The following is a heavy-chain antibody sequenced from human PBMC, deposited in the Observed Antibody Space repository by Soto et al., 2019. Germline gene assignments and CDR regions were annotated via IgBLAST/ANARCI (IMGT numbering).Heavy chain of an antibody. CDR1: GGSMTGYY. J-gene: IGHJ6*02. CDR2: IYRSGDT. V-gene: IGHV4-4*07. Sequence: LSLTCSVSGGSMTGYYWSWIRQPAGKGLEWIGRIYRSGDTNYNPSLKSRVTMAVDTSKNKFSLKVNSVTAADTALYFCARGAAAGVDYGMDVWGQGTTVTVS. CDR3: ARGAAAGVDYGMDV. D-gene: IGHD6-13*01.